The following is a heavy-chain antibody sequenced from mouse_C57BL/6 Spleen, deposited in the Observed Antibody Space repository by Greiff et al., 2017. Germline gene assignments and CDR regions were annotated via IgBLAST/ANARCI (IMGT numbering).Heavy chain of an antibody. D-gene: IGHD1-1*01. V-gene: IGHV1-31*01. J-gene: IGHJ4*01. CDR2: IYPYNGVS. CDR3: ARAGTVVAHYAMDY. CDR1: GYSFTGYY. Sequence: VQLKESGPELVKPGASVKISCKASGYSFTGYYMHWVKQSHGNILDWIGYIYPYNGVSSYNQKFKGKATLTVDKSSSTAYMELRSLTSEDSAVYYCARAGTVVAHYAMDYWGQGTSVTVSS.